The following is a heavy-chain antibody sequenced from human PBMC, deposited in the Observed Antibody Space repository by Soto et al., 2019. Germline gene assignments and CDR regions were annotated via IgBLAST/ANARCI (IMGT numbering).Heavy chain of an antibody. CDR2: IIPIFGTA. Sequence: SVKVSCKASGGTFSSYAISWVRQAPGQGLEWMGGIIPIFGTANYAQKFQGRVTITADESTSTAYMELSSLRSEDTAVYYCARVPYCSGGSCYGYFDYWGQGTLVTVSS. CDR1: GGTFSSYA. V-gene: IGHV1-69*13. D-gene: IGHD2-15*01. J-gene: IGHJ4*02. CDR3: ARVPYCSGGSCYGYFDY.